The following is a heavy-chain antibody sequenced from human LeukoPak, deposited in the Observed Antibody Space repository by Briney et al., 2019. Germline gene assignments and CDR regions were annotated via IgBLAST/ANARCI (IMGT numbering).Heavy chain of an antibody. CDR3: ARGFDSSGYYYIAAFDI. Sequence: SVNVSFTASGGTFIIYAISWVRQAPGQGLEWMGGIIPIFGTANYAQKFQGRVTITADESTSTAYMELSSLRSEDTAVYYCARGFDSSGYYYIAAFDIWGQGTMVTVSS. CDR2: IIPIFGTA. V-gene: IGHV1-69*13. D-gene: IGHD3-22*01. J-gene: IGHJ3*02. CDR1: GGTFIIYA.